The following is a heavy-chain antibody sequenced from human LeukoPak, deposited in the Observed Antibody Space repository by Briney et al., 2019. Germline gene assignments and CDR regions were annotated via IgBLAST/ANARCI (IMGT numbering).Heavy chain of an antibody. J-gene: IGHJ4*02. CDR3: ARDKDSWDYGDFYDN. CDR2: IKQDGSEK. Sequence: GGSLRLSCAASGFAFSSYWMSWVRQAPGKGLEWVANIKQDGSEKYYVDSVKGRFAISRDDAKNSLFLQMNSLRVEDTAVYYCARDKDSWDYGDFYDNWGQGTLVTVSS. V-gene: IGHV3-7*01. D-gene: IGHD4-17*01. CDR1: GFAFSSYW.